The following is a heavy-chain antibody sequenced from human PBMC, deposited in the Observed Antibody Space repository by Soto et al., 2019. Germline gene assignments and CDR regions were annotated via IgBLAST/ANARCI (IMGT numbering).Heavy chain of an antibody. CDR1: GYTFTSYG. CDR3: ARVVGSCYFRGCGGSWFDP. V-gene: IGHV1-18*01. CDR2: ISAYNGNT. D-gene: IGHD2-2*01. Sequence: GASVKVSCKASGYTFTSYGISWVRQAPGQGLEWMGWISAYNGNTNYAQKLQGRVTMTTDTSTSTAYMELRSLRSDDTAVYYCARVVGSCYFRGCGGSWFDPWGQGXLVTVYS. J-gene: IGHJ5*02.